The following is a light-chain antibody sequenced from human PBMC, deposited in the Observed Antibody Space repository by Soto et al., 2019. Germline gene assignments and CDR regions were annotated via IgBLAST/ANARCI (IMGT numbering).Light chain of an antibody. CDR1: QGIRDH. J-gene: IGKJ1*01. V-gene: IGKV1-6*01. Sequence: AIPMTQSPSSLYVSVGDRVTITCRASQGIRDHLAWYQQKPGKPPKLLIFAASSLQSGVPSRFSGSGSGTDFTLTIASLQPEDFATYYCLQDYNYPWTFGQGTKVEIE. CDR3: LQDYNYPWT. CDR2: AAS.